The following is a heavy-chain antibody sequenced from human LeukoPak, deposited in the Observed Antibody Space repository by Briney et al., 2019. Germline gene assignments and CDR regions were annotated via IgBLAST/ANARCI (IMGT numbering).Heavy chain of an antibody. D-gene: IGHD6-13*01. CDR2: IIPMFGTA. CDR1: GYSFTSYY. Sequence: SVKVSCKASGYSFTSYYMHWVRQAPGQGLEWMGGIIPMFGTANHAQKFQGRVTMSADESTSTAFMELSRLRSEDTAVYYCAGGGQQLPSLRFDPWGQGTLVTVSS. V-gene: IGHV1-69*13. CDR3: AGGGQQLPSLRFDP. J-gene: IGHJ5*02.